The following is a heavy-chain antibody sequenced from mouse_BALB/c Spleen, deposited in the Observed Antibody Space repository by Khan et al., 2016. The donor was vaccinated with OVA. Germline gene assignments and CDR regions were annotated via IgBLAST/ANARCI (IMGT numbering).Heavy chain of an antibody. CDR2: IYPFNDDT. J-gene: IGHJ3*01. CDR1: GYTFTSYV. CDR3: SPVGTYSVSVAY. V-gene: IGHV1S136*01. Sequence: VQLKESGPELVKPGASVKMSCKASGYTFTSYVMHWVKQKPGLGLEWIGYIYPFNDDTKYNEKFKGKATLTSDRSSSTAYMELSSLTSEDSAVYYCSPVGTYSVSVAYWGQGTPVTVSA. D-gene: IGHD1-1*01.